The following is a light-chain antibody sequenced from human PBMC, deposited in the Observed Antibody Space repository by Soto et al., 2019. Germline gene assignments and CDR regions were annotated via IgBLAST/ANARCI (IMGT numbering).Light chain of an antibody. CDR3: SSYTSSSTVVV. Sequence: QSALTQPASVSGSPDQSITISCTGTTSDVGGYNYVSWYQHHPGKAPKLMIYDVSNRPSGVSNRFSGSKSGNTASLTISGLQAEDEADYYCSSYTSSSTVVVFGGGTKLTVL. CDR2: DVS. V-gene: IGLV2-14*03. CDR1: TSDVGGYNY. J-gene: IGLJ2*01.